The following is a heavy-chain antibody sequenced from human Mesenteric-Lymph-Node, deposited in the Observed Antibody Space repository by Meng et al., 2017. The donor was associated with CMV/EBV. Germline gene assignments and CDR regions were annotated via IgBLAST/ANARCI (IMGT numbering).Heavy chain of an antibody. CDR3: ARVTGDYDHYYGMDV. CDR1: GFTFNSYW. J-gene: IGHJ6*02. V-gene: IGHV3-7*01. Sequence: GGSLRLSCAASGFTFNSYWMTWVRQAPGKGLEWVANIKKDGGETSYVDSVKGRFTVSRDNAQNSLFLQMNSLRAEDTAVYYCARVTGDYDHYYGMDVWGQGTAVTVSS. CDR2: IKKDGGET. D-gene: IGHD4-17*01.